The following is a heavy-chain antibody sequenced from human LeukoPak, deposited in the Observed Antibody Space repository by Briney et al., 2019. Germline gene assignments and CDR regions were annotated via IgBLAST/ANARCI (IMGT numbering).Heavy chain of an antibody. J-gene: IGHJ5*02. CDR2: VSTSGSR. CDR3: MRVPVAETIGWFDT. Sequence: SETLSLTCAVYGGSFSGYYWSWIRQPAGKGLEWIGRVSTSGSRYYNPSLSSRITMSIDTSKNQFSLKLISVTAADTAVYYCMRVPVAETIGWFDTWGQGTLVTVSS. CDR1: GGSFSGYY. V-gene: IGHV4-59*10. D-gene: IGHD6-19*01.